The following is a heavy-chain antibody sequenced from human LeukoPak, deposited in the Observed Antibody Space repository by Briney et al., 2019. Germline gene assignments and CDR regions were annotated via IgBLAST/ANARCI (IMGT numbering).Heavy chain of an antibody. CDR3: AKRRGLELLYYYYMDV. J-gene: IGHJ6*03. CDR1: GFTFSSYW. D-gene: IGHD1-7*01. CDR2: IKQDGSEK. V-gene: IGHV3-7*03. Sequence: GGSLRLSCVASGFTFSSYWMNWVRQAPGKGLEWVANIKQDGSEKYYVDSVKGRFTISRDNAKNSLYLQMNSLRAEDTAVYYCAKRRGLELLYYYYMDVWGKGTTVTASS.